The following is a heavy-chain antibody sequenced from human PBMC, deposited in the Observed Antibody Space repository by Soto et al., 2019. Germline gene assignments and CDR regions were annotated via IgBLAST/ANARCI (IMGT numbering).Heavy chain of an antibody. D-gene: IGHD5-12*01. CDR2: IYPSGST. CDR3: VRGRSYSVYDF. CDR1: GGSISGHS. J-gene: IGHJ4*02. Sequence: TSETLSLTCTVSGGSISGHSWVWIRQPAGKGLEWIRHIYPSGSTSYNPSLRSRVTMSLDTSTNKIFLNLTSVTAADTAVFYCVRGRSYSVYDFWGPGTLVTVSS. V-gene: IGHV4-4*07.